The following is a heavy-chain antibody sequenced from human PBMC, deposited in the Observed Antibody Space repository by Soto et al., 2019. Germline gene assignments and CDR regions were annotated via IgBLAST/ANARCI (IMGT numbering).Heavy chain of an antibody. CDR1: GGSISSSSYY. D-gene: IGHD2-2*01. CDR3: ARQKIVVVPAASWFDP. V-gene: IGHV4-39*01. Sequence: SETLSLTCTVSGGSISSSSYYWGWIRQPPGKGLEWIGSIYYSGSTYYNPSLKSRVTISVDTSKNQFSLKLSSVTAADTAVYYCARQKIVVVPAASWFDPWGQGTLVTVSS. CDR2: IYYSGST. J-gene: IGHJ5*02.